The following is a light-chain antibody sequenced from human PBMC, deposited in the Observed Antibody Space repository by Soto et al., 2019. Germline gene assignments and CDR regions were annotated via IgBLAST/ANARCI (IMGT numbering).Light chain of an antibody. J-gene: IGKJ2*01. CDR2: ETS. Sequence: EIVLTQSPASLSLSAGERVTLSCRASQSVDTMVAWYQQQVGRTPRLLIYETSNRATGVPGRFSGSGSGTDFTLTISRLEPEDFAVYSCQVRNDWPLFTYTFGQGTKLEV. V-gene: IGKV3-11*01. CDR3: QVRNDWPLFTYT. CDR1: QSVDTM.